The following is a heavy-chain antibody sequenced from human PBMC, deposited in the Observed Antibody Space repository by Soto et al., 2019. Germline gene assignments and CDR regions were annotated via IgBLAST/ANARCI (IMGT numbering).Heavy chain of an antibody. CDR2: ISYDGSNK. V-gene: IGHV3-30*18. D-gene: IGHD4-4*01. Sequence: GGSLRLSCAASGFTFSSYGMHWVRQAPGKGLEWVAVISYDGSNKYYADSVKGRFTISRDNSKNTLYLQMNSLRAEDTAVYYCAKDLANDYTYWGQGTLVTVSS. CDR1: GFTFSSYG. CDR3: AKDLANDYTY. J-gene: IGHJ4*02.